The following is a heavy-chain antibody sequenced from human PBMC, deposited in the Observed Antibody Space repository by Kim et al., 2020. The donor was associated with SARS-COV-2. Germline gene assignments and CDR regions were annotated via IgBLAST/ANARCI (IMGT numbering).Heavy chain of an antibody. V-gene: IGHV5-51*01. Sequence: GESLKISCEGYGYSCTSYWIGWVRQMPGKGLEWMGIIYPGDSEIRYSPSFQGQVTISADKSISTAYLQWSSLKASDTAMYYCARLWRGSKYSSSGGMDVWGKGTTVSVSS. J-gene: IGHJ6*04. CDR3: ARLWRGSKYSSSGGMDV. D-gene: IGHD6-6*01. CDR2: IYPGDSEI. CDR1: GYSCTSYW.